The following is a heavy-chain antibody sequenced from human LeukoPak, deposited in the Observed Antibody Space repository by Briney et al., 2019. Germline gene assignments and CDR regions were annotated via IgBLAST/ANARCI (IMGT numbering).Heavy chain of an antibody. CDR2: IYYSGST. D-gene: IGHD3-16*02. CDR3: ARGRDYVWGSYRYGDSFDY. J-gene: IGHJ4*02. V-gene: IGHV4-31*03. Sequence: SQTLSLTCTVSGGSISSGGYYWSWIRQHPGKGLEWIGYIYYSGSTNYNPSLKSRVTISVDTSKNQFSLKLSSVTAADTAVYYCARGRDYVWGSYRYGDSFDYWGQGTLVTVSS. CDR1: GGSISSGGYY.